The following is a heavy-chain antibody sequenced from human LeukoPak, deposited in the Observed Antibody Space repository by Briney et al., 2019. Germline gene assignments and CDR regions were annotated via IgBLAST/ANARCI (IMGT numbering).Heavy chain of an antibody. CDR2: ISSSGSTI. V-gene: IGHV3-11*01. J-gene: IGHJ6*02. D-gene: IGHD3-3*01. CDR1: GGSFSGYY. CDR3: ARGAITIFGVVTPTHGMDV. Sequence: LSLTCAVYGGSFSGYYWSWIRQAPGKGLEWVSYISSSGSTIYYADSVKGRFTISRDNAKNSLYLQMNSLRAEDTAVYYCARGAITIFGVVTPTHGMDVWGQGTTVTVSS.